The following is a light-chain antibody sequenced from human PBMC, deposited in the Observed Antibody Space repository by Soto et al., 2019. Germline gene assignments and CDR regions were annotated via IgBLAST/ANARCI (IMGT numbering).Light chain of an antibody. CDR1: QSVSSY. J-gene: IGKJ1*01. Sequence: EIVLTQAPGSLSLSPGERATLSCRAGQSVSSYLAWYQQKPGQAPRLLIYAASNRATGIPARFSGSGSGTDFTLAIGRLEPEDFAVYYCQQYGRSPWTFGQGTKVDIK. V-gene: IGKV3-20*01. CDR2: AAS. CDR3: QQYGRSPWT.